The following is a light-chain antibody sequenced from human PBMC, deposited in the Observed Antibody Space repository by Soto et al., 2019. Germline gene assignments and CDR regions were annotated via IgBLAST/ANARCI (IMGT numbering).Light chain of an antibody. CDR1: QNIGTS. CDR2: ATS. J-gene: IGKJ2*01. CDR3: QQSSITPYT. Sequence: DIQMTQSPSSLSASVGDRVTITCRASQNIGTSLNWYQQKTGKAPKLLIYATSNLQSGAPSGFSGSGSGTDFTLTISSLQPEDFATYYFQQSSITPYTFGQGSKL. V-gene: IGKV1-39*01.